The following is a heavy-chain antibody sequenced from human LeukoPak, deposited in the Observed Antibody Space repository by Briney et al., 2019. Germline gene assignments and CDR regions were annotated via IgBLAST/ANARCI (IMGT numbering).Heavy chain of an antibody. CDR1: GYTFTGYY. D-gene: IGHD5-24*01. V-gene: IGHV1-2*02. J-gene: IGHJ4*02. CDR2: INPNSGGT. CDR3: AKAILGHRWGFDY. Sequence: GASVQVSCKASGYTFTGYYMHWVRQAPGQGLEWMGWINPNSGGTNYAQKFQGRATMTRDTTISTAYMELSRLRSDDTAVYYCAKAILGHRWGFDYWGQGTLVTVSS.